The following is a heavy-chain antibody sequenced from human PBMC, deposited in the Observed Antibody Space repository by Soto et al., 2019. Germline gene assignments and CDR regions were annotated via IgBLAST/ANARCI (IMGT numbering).Heavy chain of an antibody. CDR2: IYYSGST. CDR1: GGSISSSSDY. CDR3: ARLDIVATIGFDP. Sequence: TSQTQSLTCTVSGGSISSSSDYWGRISQPPGKGLEWIGSIYYSGSTYYNPSLKSRVTISVDTSKNQFSLKLSSVTAADTAVYYCARLDIVATIGFDPWGQGTLVTVSS. D-gene: IGHD5-12*01. V-gene: IGHV4-39*01. J-gene: IGHJ5*02.